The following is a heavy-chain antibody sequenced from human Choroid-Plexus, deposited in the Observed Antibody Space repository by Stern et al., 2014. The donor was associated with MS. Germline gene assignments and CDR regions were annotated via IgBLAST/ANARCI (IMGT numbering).Heavy chain of an antibody. D-gene: IGHD2-8*01. CDR3: AKDRQYLTYFFDH. J-gene: IGHJ5*02. CDR2: VSYDGSNK. Sequence: VQLEESGGGVVQPGRPLRLSCAASGFTFGSCAMHWVRQAPGKGLEWVAGVSYDGSNKYYADSVKGRFTVSGDNSQNTLNMQMSSLRAEDTAVYYCAKDRQYLTYFFDHWGQGSLVTVSS. V-gene: IGHV3-30*18. CDR1: GFTFGSCA.